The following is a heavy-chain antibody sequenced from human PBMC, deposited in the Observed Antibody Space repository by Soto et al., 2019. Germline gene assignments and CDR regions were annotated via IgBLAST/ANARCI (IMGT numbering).Heavy chain of an antibody. Sequence: GGSLRLSCAASGVSFDNYAISWVRRAPGKGPEWVSSVCANDGTTHYADSVKGRFSISRDLSKNMVFLQMNSLTADDTAVFYCAIQYSSVCYSNFQHWGQGALVTVSS. D-gene: IGHD6-19*01. V-gene: IGHV3-23*01. J-gene: IGHJ1*01. CDR2: VCANDGTT. CDR1: GVSFDNYA. CDR3: AIQYSSVCYSNFQH.